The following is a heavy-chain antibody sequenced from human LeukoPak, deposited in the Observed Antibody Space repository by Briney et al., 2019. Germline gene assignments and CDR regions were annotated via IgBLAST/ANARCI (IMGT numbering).Heavy chain of an antibody. CDR3: ARGKSVAGTDFDY. CDR2: INHSGST. D-gene: IGHD6-19*01. J-gene: IGHJ4*02. Sequence: SETLSLTCAVYGGSFSGYYWSWTRQPPGKGLEWIGEINHSGSTNYNPSLKSRVTISVDTSKNQFSLKLSSVTAADTAVYYCARGKSVAGTDFDYWGQGTLVTVSS. CDR1: GGSFSGYY. V-gene: IGHV4-34*01.